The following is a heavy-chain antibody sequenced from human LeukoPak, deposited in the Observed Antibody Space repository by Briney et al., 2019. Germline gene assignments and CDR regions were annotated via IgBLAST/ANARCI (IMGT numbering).Heavy chain of an antibody. CDR2: IGPSGRST. J-gene: IGHJ4*02. V-gene: IGHV3-23*01. D-gene: IGHD6-13*01. CDR3: AHISSSWPDY. Sequence: GGSLRLSCAASGFTFRTYAMTWVRQAPGKGLEWVSAIGPSGRSTYYADSVRGRFTISRDNSKNTLYLQMNSLRAEDTAVYYCAHISSSWPDYWGQGTLVTVSS. CDR1: GFTFRTYA.